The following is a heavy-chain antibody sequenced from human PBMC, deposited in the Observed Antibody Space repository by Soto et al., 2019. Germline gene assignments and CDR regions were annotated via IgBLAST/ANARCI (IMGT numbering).Heavy chain of an antibody. CDR1: DDSINSDKYY. D-gene: IGHD3-9*01. V-gene: IGHV4-39*01. CDR3: ARLEGLATISYYFYF. CDR2: IYYRGNA. J-gene: IGHJ4*02. Sequence: QLQLQESGPGLVKPSETLSLTCSVSDDSINSDKYYWGWIRQPPGKGLEWIGSIYYRGNAYYNPSPQNRGTTALTQSRSQFSLKLNSVTAASAAVYFWARLEGLATISYYFYFWGPGALATVSS.